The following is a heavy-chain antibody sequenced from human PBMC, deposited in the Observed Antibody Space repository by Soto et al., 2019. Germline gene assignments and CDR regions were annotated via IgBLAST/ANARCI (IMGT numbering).Heavy chain of an antibody. Sequence: ASVKVSCKASGYTFTSYAMHWVRQAPRQRLEWMGWINAGNGNTKYSQKFQGRVTITRDTSASTVYMELSSRRSEDTAVYDCGRDPGDYELDYGGQGPLVTVSS. CDR3: GRDPGDYELDY. CDR1: GYTFTSYA. V-gene: IGHV1-3*01. CDR2: INAGNGNT. J-gene: IGHJ4*02. D-gene: IGHD4-17*01.